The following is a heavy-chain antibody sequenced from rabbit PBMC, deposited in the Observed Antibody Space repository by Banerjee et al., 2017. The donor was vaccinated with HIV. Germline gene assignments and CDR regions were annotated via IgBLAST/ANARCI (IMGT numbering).Heavy chain of an antibody. V-gene: IGHV1S7*01. CDR3: ARGNNYDDDSENYGFDP. CDR2: IDAVGGTT. D-gene: IGHD2-1*01. Sequence: QLVESGGGLVTPGGSLKLSCKASGFDFSTYYMNWVRQAPGKGLEWIGYIDAVGGTTYYASWVNDRFTISSANAQNTVDLQMNSLTAADTATYFCARGNNYDDDSENYGFDPWGPGTLVTVS. J-gene: IGHJ2*01. CDR1: GFDFSTYY.